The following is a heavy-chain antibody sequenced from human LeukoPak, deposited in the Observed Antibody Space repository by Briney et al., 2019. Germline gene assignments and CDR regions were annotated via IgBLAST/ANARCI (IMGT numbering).Heavy chain of an antibody. CDR3: ARGGRRDYDILTGALDP. CDR1: GGSFSGYY. CDR2: INYSGST. Sequence: SETLSLTCAVYGGSFSGYYWSWIRPPPGKGLEWSGEINYSGSTNYNPSLKSRVTISVDTSKNQFSLKLSSVTAADTAVYYCARGGRRDYDILTGALDPWGQGTLVTVSS. V-gene: IGHV4-34*01. D-gene: IGHD3-9*01. J-gene: IGHJ5*02.